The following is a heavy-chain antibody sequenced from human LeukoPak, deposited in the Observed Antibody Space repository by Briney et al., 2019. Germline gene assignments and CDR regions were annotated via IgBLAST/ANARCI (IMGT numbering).Heavy chain of an antibody. CDR3: AKGHGETYYYYYGMDV. CDR2: ISGSGGST. J-gene: IGHJ6*02. D-gene: IGHD4-17*01. Sequence: GGSLRLSCAAAGFTFSSYAMSWVRQAPGKGLEWVSAISGSGGSTYYADSVKGRFTISRDNSKNTLYLQMNSLRAEDTVVYYCAKGHGETYYYYYGMDVWGQGTTVTVSS. V-gene: IGHV3-23*01. CDR1: GFTFSSYA.